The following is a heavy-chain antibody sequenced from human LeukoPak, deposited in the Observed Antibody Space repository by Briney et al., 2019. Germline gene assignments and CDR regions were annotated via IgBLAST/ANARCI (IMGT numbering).Heavy chain of an antibody. J-gene: IGHJ5*02. Sequence: GGSLRLSCAASGFTFSSYSMNWVRQAPGRGLEWVSYITSSNNYIYYADSVKGRFTISRDNAKRSVYMQLHSLRAEDTAVYYCARADFAGISHNWFDPWGQGTLVTVSS. CDR1: GFTFSSYS. CDR3: ARADFAGISHNWFDP. CDR2: ITSSNNYI. D-gene: IGHD2/OR15-2a*01. V-gene: IGHV3-21*05.